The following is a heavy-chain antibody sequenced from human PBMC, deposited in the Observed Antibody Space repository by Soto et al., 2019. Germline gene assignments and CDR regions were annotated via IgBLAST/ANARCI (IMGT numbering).Heavy chain of an antibody. J-gene: IGHJ4*02. CDR1: GYTFTGYY. CDR2: INPNSGDT. D-gene: IGHD6-13*01. CDR3: ARGPGIAAAGKFDY. V-gene: IGHV1-2*02. Sequence: QVQLVQSGAEVKKPGASVKVSCKASGYTFTGYYMHWVRQAPGQGLEWMGWINPNSGDTNYAQKFQGRVTMTRDTSISTAYMDLSSLRSDDTVVYYCARGPGIAAAGKFDYWGQGTLLTVSS.